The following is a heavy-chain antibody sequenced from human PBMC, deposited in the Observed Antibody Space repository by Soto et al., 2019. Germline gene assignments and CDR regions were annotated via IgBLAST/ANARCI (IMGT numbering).Heavy chain of an antibody. J-gene: IGHJ4*02. CDR3: ARDGVEYSGYDIEL. Sequence: QVQLVESGGGVVQPGRSLRLSCAVSGFTFRRHAMHWVRQAPGKGLEWVAVIWYDGSNKNYPDSVKGRFTISRDDSKNTPYLQMNSLRPEDTAVYYCARDGVEYSGYDIELWGQGTMVTVAS. V-gene: IGHV3-33*01. D-gene: IGHD5-12*01. CDR2: IWYDGSNK. CDR1: GFTFRRHA.